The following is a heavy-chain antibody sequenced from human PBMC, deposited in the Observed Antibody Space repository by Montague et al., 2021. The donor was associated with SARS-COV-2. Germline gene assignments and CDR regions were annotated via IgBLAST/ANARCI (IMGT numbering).Heavy chain of an antibody. CDR2: SHHPRDN. J-gene: IGHJ4*02. Sequence: SETLSLTCAVYLDSVGVEIWCRSEEHPSELQSPLVVVSHHPRDNKNKPSPKSRVSRSVDKSWNQFSLRLTSVTAAATAIYYCARKGSGRSDLAYWGQGTLVTVSS. CDR1: LDSVGVEIW. V-gene: IGHV4-4*02. D-gene: IGHD1-26*01. CDR3: ARKGSGRSDLAY.